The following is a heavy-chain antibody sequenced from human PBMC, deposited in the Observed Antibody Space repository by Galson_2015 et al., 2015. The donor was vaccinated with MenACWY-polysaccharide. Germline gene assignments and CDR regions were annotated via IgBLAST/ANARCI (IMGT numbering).Heavy chain of an antibody. CDR3: ARAGRTDTVPVGYGWGFDF. CDR1: GGSFTGGSHF. Sequence: TLSLTCAASGGSFTGGSHFWGRLRQAPGKGVEGVGTVTSGGTSYYNASLKSRVTISVDTSKNQFSQNLRSVTAAETAVYYCARAGRTDTVPVGYGWGFDFWGQGVLVTVSS. J-gene: IGHJ4*02. V-gene: IGHV4-39*07. CDR2: VTSGGTS. D-gene: IGHD3-10*01.